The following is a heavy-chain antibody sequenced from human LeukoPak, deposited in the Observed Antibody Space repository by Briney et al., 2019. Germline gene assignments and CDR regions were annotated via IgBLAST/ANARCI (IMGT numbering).Heavy chain of an antibody. Sequence: SSETLSLNCTVSGGSISSYYWSWIRQPAGKGLEWIGRIYTSGSTNYNPSLKSRVTMSVDASKNQFSLKLSSVTAADTAVYYCARGDIYYFDYWGQGTLVTVSS. CDR1: GGSISSYY. CDR2: IYTSGST. V-gene: IGHV4-4*07. D-gene: IGHD2-15*01. J-gene: IGHJ4*02. CDR3: ARGDIYYFDY.